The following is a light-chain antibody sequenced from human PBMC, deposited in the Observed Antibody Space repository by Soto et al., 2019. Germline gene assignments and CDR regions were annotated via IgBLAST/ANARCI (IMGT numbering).Light chain of an antibody. CDR3: QQYGRSKRWT. CDR1: QSVSSN. V-gene: IGKV3-20*01. CDR2: GAS. Sequence: EIVMTQSPATLSVSPGERATLSCRASQSVSSNLAWYQQKPGQAPRLLIHGASTRATGIPDRFSGGGTGTDFNLNISRVEPEDFAMYYCQQYGRSKRWTFGQGTKVDNK. J-gene: IGKJ1*01.